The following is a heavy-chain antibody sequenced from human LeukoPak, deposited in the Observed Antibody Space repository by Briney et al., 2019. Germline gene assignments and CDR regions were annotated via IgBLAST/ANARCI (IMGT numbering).Heavy chain of an antibody. CDR1: GYTFTGYY. V-gene: IGHV1-2*04. CDR3: ARDGATAHYYYGMDV. CDR2: INPNSGGT. J-gene: IGHJ6*02. D-gene: IGHD5-12*01. Sequence: ASVKVSCKASGYTFTGYYMHWVRQAPGQGLEWMGWINPNSGGTNYAQKFQGWVTMTRDTSIGTAYMELSRLRSDDTAVYYCARDGATAHYYYGMDVWGQGTTVTVSS.